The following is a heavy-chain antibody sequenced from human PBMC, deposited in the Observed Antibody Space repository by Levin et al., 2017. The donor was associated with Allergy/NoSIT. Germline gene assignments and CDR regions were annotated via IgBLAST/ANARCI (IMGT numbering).Heavy chain of an antibody. Sequence: GESLKISCAASGFTFSSYDMSWVRQAPGKGLEWVSAISRSDGSTYYADSVKGRFTISRDNSKNTLYLQMNSLRAEDTAVYYCAKIQVYWYFELWGRGTLVTVSS. CDR1: GFTFSSYD. CDR2: ISRSDGST. CDR3: AKIQVYWYFEL. V-gene: IGHV3-23*01. J-gene: IGHJ2*01. D-gene: IGHD1-1*01.